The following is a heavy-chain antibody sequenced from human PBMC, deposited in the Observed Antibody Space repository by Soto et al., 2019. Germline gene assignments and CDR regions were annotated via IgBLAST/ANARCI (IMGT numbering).Heavy chain of an antibody. D-gene: IGHD3-3*01. Sequence: SETLSLTCAVSGGSISSGGYSWSWIRQPPGKGLEWIGYMYNTGSTVYNPSLKSRVTISVDTSKNQFSLKLSSVTAADTAVYYCARWWSGSRQGFDPWGQGTLVTVSS. J-gene: IGHJ5*02. V-gene: IGHV4-30-4*07. CDR1: GGSISSGGYS. CDR2: MYNTGST. CDR3: ARWWSGSRQGFDP.